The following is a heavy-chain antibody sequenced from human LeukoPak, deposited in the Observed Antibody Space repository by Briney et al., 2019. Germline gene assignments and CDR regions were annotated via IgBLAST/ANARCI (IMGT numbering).Heavy chain of an antibody. CDR2: IYSGGST. CDR1: GFTVSTNY. J-gene: IGHJ4*02. D-gene: IGHD6-19*01. V-gene: IGHV3-66*01. Sequence: PGGSLRLSCVVSGFTVSTNYMSWVRQAPGKGLEWVSLIYSGGSTYYSDSVKGRFIIFRDNSKNTLYLQMNSLRAEDTAVYYCARVGQWLSYYFDYWGQGTLVTVSS. CDR3: ARVGQWLSYYFDY.